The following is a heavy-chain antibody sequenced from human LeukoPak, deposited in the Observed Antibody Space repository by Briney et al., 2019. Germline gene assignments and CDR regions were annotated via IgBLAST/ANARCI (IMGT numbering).Heavy chain of an antibody. CDR1: GFTFSSYS. D-gene: IGHD2-2*01. CDR3: ARVDCSSTSCSPYYYYMDV. V-gene: IGHV3-48*01. J-gene: IGHJ6*03. Sequence: GGSLRLSCAASGFTFSSYSMNWVRQAPGKGLEWVSYISSSSSTIYYADSVKGRFTISRDNVKNSLYLQMNSLRAEDTAVYYCARVDCSSTSCSPYYYYMDVWGKGTTVTVSS. CDR2: ISSSSSTI.